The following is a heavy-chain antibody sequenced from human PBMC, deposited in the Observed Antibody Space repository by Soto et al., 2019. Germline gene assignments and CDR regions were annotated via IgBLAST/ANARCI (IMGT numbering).Heavy chain of an antibody. J-gene: IGHJ5*02. V-gene: IGHV3-7*01. CDR2: IKQDGSEK. Sequence: LRLSCAASGFTFSSYWMSWVRQAPGKGLEWVANIKQDGSEKYYVDSVKGRFTISRDNAKNSLYLQMNSLRAEDTAVYYCARESRYSSSRSWFDPWGQGTLVTVSS. CDR3: ARESRYSSSRSWFDP. CDR1: GFTFSSYW. D-gene: IGHD6-6*01.